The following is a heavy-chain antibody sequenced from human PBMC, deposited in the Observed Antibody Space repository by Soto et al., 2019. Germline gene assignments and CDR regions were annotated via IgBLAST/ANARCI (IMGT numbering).Heavy chain of an antibody. D-gene: IGHD2-2*01. Sequence: GGSLRLSCTASGFTFGDYAMSWLRQAPGKGLEWVGFIRSKAYGGTTEYAASVKGRFTISRDDSKSIAYLQMNSLKTEDTAVYYCTREEVGYCSSTSCYAVYWGQGTLVTVSS. CDR1: GFTFGDYA. CDR2: IRSKAYGGTT. V-gene: IGHV3-49*03. CDR3: TREEVGYCSSTSCYAVY. J-gene: IGHJ4*02.